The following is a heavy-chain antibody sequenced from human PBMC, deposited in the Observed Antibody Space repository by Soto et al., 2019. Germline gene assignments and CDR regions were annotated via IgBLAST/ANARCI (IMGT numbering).Heavy chain of an antibody. D-gene: IGHD6-6*01. Sequence: QVHLVESGEGMFQPGRSLRLSCTASGFSLTPYAMHWVRQAPGKGLEWVAGTSYGGNYQYYADSVKGRFTVSRDNSKNTLFLQVNSLRTDDTAVYYCSRESSSSYDYYYGMDVWGQGTTVTV. V-gene: IGHV3-30-3*01. CDR3: SRESSSSYDYYYGMDV. CDR2: TSYGGNYQ. CDR1: GFSLTPYA. J-gene: IGHJ6*02.